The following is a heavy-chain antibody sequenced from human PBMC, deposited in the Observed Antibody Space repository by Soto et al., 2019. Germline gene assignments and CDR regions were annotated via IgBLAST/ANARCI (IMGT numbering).Heavy chain of an antibody. D-gene: IGHD2-15*01. J-gene: IGHJ1*01. CDR2: IKSKTDGGTT. CDR1: GFTFSNAW. Sequence: GGFLRLSCAASGFTFSNAWMSWVRQAPGKGLEWVGRIKSKTDGGTTDYAAPVKGRFTISRDDSKNTLYLQMNSLKTEDTAVYYCTTQLRYCSGGSCYSVYFQHWGQGTLVPVSS. CDR3: TTQLRYCSGGSCYSVYFQH. V-gene: IGHV3-15*01.